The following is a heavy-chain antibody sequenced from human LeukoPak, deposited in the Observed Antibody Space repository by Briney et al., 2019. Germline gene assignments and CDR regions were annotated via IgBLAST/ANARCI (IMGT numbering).Heavy chain of an antibody. CDR3: AKDLEYSSSSGGNHGDY. CDR2: IRYDGSNK. V-gene: IGHV3-30*02. J-gene: IGHJ4*02. CDR1: GFTFSSYG. Sequence: GGSRRLSCAASGFTFSSYGMHWVRQAPGKGLEWVAFIRYDGSNKYYADSVKGRFTISRDNSKNTLYLQMNSLRAEDTAVYYCAKDLEYSSSSGGNHGDYWGQGTLVTVSS. D-gene: IGHD6-6*01.